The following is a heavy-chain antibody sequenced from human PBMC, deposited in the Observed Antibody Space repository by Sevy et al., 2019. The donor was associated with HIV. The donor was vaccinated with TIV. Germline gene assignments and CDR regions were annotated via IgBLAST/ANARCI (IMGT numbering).Heavy chain of an antibody. CDR1: GFIFRNSG. D-gene: IGHD3-22*01. J-gene: IGHJ5*02. V-gene: IGHV3-30*12. CDR2: ISKDGFDK. CDR3: AKDQSHGYYYDSSGDWGS. Sequence: GGSLRLSCAASGFIFRNSGMHWVRQAPGKGLEWVALISKDGFDKDYVDSVKGRFTISRDNSKNTLYLQMNSLRAEDTAVYYCAKDQSHGYYYDSSGDWGSWGQGTLVTVSS.